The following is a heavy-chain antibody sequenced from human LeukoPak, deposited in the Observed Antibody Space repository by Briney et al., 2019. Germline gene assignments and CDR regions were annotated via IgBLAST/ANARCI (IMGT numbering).Heavy chain of an antibody. J-gene: IGHJ6*02. D-gene: IGHD3-10*01. CDR1: GYSFTSYG. CDR2: VSACDGST. CDR3: ARGGRDGMDV. V-gene: IGHV1-18*01. Sequence: ASVKVSCKASGYSFTSYGFTWVRRAPGRGLEWMGWVSACDGSTNYAQKIRGRVTMTTDASKNTVYMELRSLRFDDTAVYYCARGGRDGMDVWGQGTTVTVSS.